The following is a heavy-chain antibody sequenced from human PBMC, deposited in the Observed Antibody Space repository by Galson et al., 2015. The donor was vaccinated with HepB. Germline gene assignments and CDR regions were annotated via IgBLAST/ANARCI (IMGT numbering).Heavy chain of an antibody. V-gene: IGHV1-69*06. CDR1: GDALRNLA. J-gene: IGHJ4*02. CDR3: AREGDGAYFDY. CDR2: IVPIIGTG. Sequence: SVKVSCKASGDALRNLAINWVRQAPGQGLEWMGGIVPIIGTGNYAQKFQDRLTIVADKSTSTNYMELRSLRSEDTAVYYCAREGDGAYFDYWAREPWSASPQ. D-gene: IGHD3-16*01.